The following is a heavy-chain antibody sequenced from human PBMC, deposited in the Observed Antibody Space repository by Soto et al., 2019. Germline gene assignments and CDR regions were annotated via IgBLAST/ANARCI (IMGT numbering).Heavy chain of an antibody. CDR1: GYTFTGYA. CDR2: INGDNGET. D-gene: IGHD2-2*01. CDR3: ARGYCSSTSCQYYLDF. Sequence: ASVKVSCKASGYTFTGYALHWVRPAPGQRLEGMGWINGDNGETKYAQKFQGRVTITRDTSATTAYMELTSLGSEDTALYHCARGYCSSTSCQYYLDFWGQGTPVTSPQ. J-gene: IGHJ4*02. V-gene: IGHV1-3*01.